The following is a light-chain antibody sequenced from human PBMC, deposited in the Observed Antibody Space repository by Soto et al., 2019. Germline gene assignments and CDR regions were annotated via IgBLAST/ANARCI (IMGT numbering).Light chain of an antibody. V-gene: IGKV3-11*01. J-gene: IGKJ5*01. CDR1: QSVSSY. Sequence: EIVLTQSPATLSLSPGERATLSCRASQSVSSYLAWYQQEPGQAPRLLIYDASNRATGIPARFSGSGSGTDFTLTISSLEPEDFAVYYCQQRSTKVTFGQGTRLEI. CDR2: DAS. CDR3: QQRSTKVT.